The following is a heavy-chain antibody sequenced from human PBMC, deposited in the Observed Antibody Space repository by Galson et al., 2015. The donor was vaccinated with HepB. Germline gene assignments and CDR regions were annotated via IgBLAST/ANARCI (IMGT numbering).Heavy chain of an antibody. V-gene: IGHV3-23*01. CDR2: IGGSGVST. CDR1: GFTFSNYA. D-gene: IGHD6-13*01. CDR3: AQGSAAGLGYYFDY. J-gene: IGHJ4*02. Sequence: SLRLSCAASGFTFSNYAMNWVRQAPGKGLEWVSGIGGSGVSTYYADSVKGRFTISRDNSKNTLFLQMNSLRAEDTAVYYCAQGSAAGLGYYFDYWGQGTRVTVSS.